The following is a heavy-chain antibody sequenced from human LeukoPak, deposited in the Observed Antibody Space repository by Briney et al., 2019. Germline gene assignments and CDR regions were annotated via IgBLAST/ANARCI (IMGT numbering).Heavy chain of an antibody. D-gene: IGHD2-15*01. CDR1: GGSISSGDYY. CDR3: ARDDCSGGSCAFDY. J-gene: IGHJ4*02. V-gene: IGHV4-30-4*01. CDR2: IYYSGST. Sequence: SETLSLTCTVSGGSISSGDYYWSWIRQPPGKGLEWIGYIYYSGSTYYNPSLKSRVTISGDTSKNQFSLKLSSVTAADTAVYYCARDDCSGGSCAFDYWGQGTLVTVSS.